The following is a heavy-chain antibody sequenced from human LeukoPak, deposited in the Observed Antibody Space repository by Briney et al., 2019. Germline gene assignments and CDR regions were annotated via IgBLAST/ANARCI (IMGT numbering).Heavy chain of an antibody. J-gene: IGHJ4*02. CDR1: GFTVSRNY. V-gene: IGHV3-53*01. D-gene: IGHD3-9*01. CDR3: ARTIGDILTGPHYFDY. CDR2: IYSGGST. Sequence: GGSLRLSCAASGFTVSRNYMSWVRQAPGKGLEWVSVIYSGGSTYYADSVKGRFTISRDNSKNTLYLQMNSLRAEDTAVYYCARTIGDILTGPHYFDYWGQGTLVTVSS.